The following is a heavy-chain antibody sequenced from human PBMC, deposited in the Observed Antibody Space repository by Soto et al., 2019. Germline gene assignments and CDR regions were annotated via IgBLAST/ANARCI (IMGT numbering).Heavy chain of an antibody. CDR3: AREAVAGILLVNWFDP. D-gene: IGHD6-19*01. J-gene: IGHJ5*02. V-gene: IGHV6-1*01. Sequence: SQTLSLTCSISGDSVSSNSAAWNWIRQSPSRGLEWLGRTYYRSKWYNDYAVSVKCRITINPDTSKNQFSLQLNSVTPEDTAVYYCAREAVAGILLVNWFDPWGQGTLVTVSS. CDR2: TYYRSKWYN. CDR1: GDSVSSNSAA.